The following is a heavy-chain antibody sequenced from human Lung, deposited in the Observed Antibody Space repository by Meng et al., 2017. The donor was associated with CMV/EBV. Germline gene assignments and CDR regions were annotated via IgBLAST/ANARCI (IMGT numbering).Heavy chain of an antibody. J-gene: IGHJ4*02. CDR3: ARAPSITVGGVIIWPLED. D-gene: IGHD3-16*02. Sequence: SSVTVSCQASGRTFRSTSLMWVRQAPAQGLEWMGWITPAIETADYAQKFRGRVTITTDDSATTAYMEMNSLRSEDTAVYFCARAPSITVGGVIIWPLEDWGQGTXVTVSS. V-gene: IGHV1-69*05. CDR1: GRTFRSTS. CDR2: ITPAIETA.